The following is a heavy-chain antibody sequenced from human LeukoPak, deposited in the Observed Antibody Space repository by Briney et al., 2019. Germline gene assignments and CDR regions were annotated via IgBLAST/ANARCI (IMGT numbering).Heavy chain of an antibody. V-gene: IGHV1-3*01. Sequence: GASVKVSCKASGYTFTSYAMHWVRQAPGQRLEWMGWINAGNGNTKYSQKFQGRVTITRDTSASTAYMELSSLRSEDTAVYSCARDTGGNSGSYYGYWGQGTLVTVSS. CDR2: INAGNGNT. D-gene: IGHD1-26*01. J-gene: IGHJ4*02. CDR3: ARDTGGNSGSYYGY. CDR1: GYTFTSYA.